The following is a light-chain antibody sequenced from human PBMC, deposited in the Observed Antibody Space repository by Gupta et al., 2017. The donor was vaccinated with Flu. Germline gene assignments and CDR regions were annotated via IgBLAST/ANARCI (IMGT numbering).Light chain of an antibody. CDR2: DAS. J-gene: IGKJ5*01. V-gene: IGKV3-11*01. CDR3: QQRSKWPQAVT. CDR1: QSINTY. Sequence: DIVLPQSPATLSLSPGQRATLSCRASQSINTYLAWYQQKPGQAPRLLIDDASSRATGIPARFSGGGSGTDFTLTISRLEPEDFAIYDCQQRSKWPQAVTFGQGTRLEMK.